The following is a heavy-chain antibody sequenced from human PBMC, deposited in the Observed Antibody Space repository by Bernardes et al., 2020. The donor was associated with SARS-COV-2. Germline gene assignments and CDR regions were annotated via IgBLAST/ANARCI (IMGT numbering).Heavy chain of an antibody. V-gene: IGHV4-59*01. J-gene: IGHJ4*02. Sequence: SETLSLTCSVSGDSIGGYYWSWIRQPPGKGLEWIGFIYYSGSTNYNPSLKSRVTISVGTSKDQFSLKLRSVTAADTAVYYCARTGTTTLTDFGRFDYWGQGTLVTVSS. CDR1: GDSIGGYY. D-gene: IGHD1-7*01. CDR2: IYYSGST. CDR3: ARTGTTTLTDFGRFDY.